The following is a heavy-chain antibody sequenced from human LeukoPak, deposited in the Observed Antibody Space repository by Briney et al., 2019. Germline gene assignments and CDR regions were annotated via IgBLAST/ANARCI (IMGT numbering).Heavy chain of an antibody. CDR3: ARSAFLVTAPGLYYFDY. CDR1: GGSISSYY. CDR2: IYNSGST. V-gene: IGHV4-4*07. J-gene: IGHJ4*02. Sequence: SETLSLTCTVSGGSISSYYWSWIRQRAGKGLECIGHIYNSGSTNYNPSLKGRVTMSVATSKNQFSLHLSSVTAADTAVYYCARSAFLVTAPGLYYFDYWGQGTLVAVSS. D-gene: IGHD6-13*01.